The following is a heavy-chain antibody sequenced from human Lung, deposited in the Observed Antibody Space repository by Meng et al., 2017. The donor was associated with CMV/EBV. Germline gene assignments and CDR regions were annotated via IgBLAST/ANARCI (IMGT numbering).Heavy chain of an antibody. CDR2: INPSSGVT. J-gene: IGHJ4*02. CDR1: GYTFSAYQ. V-gene: IGHV1-2*02. D-gene: IGHD1-26*01. Sequence: ASVKVSXKTSGYTFSAYQMHWIRQAPGHGLEWMGWINPSSGVTRSAPKYQGRVTMTSDRYSTAYLELTSLTSDDTAFYYCARFGGAPVGSTPPDYWGQGKXVNGAS. CDR3: ARFGGAPVGSTPPDY.